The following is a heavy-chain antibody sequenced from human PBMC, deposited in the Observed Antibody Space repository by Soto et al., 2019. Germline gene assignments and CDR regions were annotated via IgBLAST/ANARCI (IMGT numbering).Heavy chain of an antibody. CDR3: ARPGRDMAAAGPVYYYYGMDV. J-gene: IGHJ6*02. D-gene: IGHD6-13*01. Sequence: GESLKISCKGSGYSFTSYWIGWVRQMPGKGLEWMGIIYPGDSDTRYSPSFQGQVTISADKSISTAYLQWSSLKASDTAMYYFARPGRDMAAAGPVYYYYGMDVWGQGTTVTVSS. CDR1: GYSFTSYW. V-gene: IGHV5-51*01. CDR2: IYPGDSDT.